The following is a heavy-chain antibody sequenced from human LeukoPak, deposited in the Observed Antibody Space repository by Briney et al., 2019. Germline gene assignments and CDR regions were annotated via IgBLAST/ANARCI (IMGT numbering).Heavy chain of an antibody. D-gene: IGHD2-15*01. CDR2: IWSDGSNK. Sequence: PGGSLRLSCAASGFTFNNYGMHWVRQAPGKGLEWVAVIWSDGSNKYYADSVRGRFTISRDNSKNTLYLQMNSLRAEDTAVYYCARVTMVAAASYNWFVPWGQGTLVTVSS. V-gene: IGHV3-33*01. CDR1: GFTFNNYG. J-gene: IGHJ5*02. CDR3: ARVTMVAAASYNWFVP.